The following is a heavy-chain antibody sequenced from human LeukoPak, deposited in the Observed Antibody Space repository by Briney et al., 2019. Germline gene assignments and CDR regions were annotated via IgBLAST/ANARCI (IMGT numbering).Heavy chain of an antibody. V-gene: IGHV3-33*01. CDR1: GFTFSSYG. CDR3: ARDGSAQLVHIPYYYYYYMDV. CDR2: IWYDGSNK. Sequence: GGSLRLSCAASGFTFSSYGMHWVRQAPGKGLEWVAVIWYDGSNKYYADSVKGRFTISRDNSKNTLYLQMNSLRAEDTAVYYCARDGSAQLVHIPYYYYYYMDVWGKGTTVTVSS. D-gene: IGHD6-13*01. J-gene: IGHJ6*03.